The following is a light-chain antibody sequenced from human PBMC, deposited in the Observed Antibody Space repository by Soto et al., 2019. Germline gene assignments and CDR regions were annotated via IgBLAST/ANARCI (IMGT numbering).Light chain of an antibody. CDR3: QQYNNWPRT. Sequence: EIVMTQSPATLSVSPGERATLSCRASQSVSSKVVWYHQKPGQAPSLLIYGASTRATGVPARFSGSGSGTEFTLTISSLQSEDFAVYFCQQYNNWPRTFGQGNDWRL. CDR2: GAS. CDR1: QSVSSK. J-gene: IGKJ5*01. V-gene: IGKV3-15*01.